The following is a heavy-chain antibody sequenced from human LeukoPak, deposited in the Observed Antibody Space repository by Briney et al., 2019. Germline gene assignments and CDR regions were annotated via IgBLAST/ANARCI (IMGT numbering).Heavy chain of an antibody. CDR1: GGSISSGSYY. V-gene: IGHV4-61*02. CDR3: ARDGVQQQLGPPYFNWFDP. D-gene: IGHD6-13*01. J-gene: IGHJ5*02. Sequence: SQTLSLTCTVSGGSISSGSYYWSWIRQPAGKGLEWIGRIYTSGSTNYNPSLKSRVTISVDTSKNQFSLKLSSVTAADTAVYYCARDGVQQQLGPPYFNWFDPWGQGTLVTVSS. CDR2: IYTSGST.